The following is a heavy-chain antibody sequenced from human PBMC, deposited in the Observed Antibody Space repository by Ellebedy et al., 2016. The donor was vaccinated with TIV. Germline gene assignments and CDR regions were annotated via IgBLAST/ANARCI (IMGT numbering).Heavy chain of an antibody. CDR3: ARPRTTVTTLYGMDV. J-gene: IGHJ6*02. D-gene: IGHD4-17*01. CDR2: ISYDGSNK. CDR1: GFTFSSYG. Sequence: GESLKISCAASGFTFSSYGMHWVRQAPGKGLEWVAVISYDGSNKYYADSVKGRFTISRDNSKNTLYLQMNSLRAEDTAVYYCARPRTTVTTLYGMDVWGQGTTVTVSS. V-gene: IGHV3-30*03.